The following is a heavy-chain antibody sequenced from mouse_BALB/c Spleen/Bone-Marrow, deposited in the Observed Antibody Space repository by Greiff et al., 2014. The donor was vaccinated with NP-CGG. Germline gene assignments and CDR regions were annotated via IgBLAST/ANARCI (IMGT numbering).Heavy chain of an antibody. CDR1: GYTFTSFT. CDR3: ARRDYGPFYALDY. D-gene: IGHD1-2*01. Sequence: VQLQESGAELARPGASVKMSCKASGYTFTSFTIHWVKQGPGQGLEWIGYINPSSGYTNYNQNFKDKATLTADKSASTAYMQLTSLTSEDSAVYYCARRDYGPFYALDYWGQGTSVTVSS. CDR2: INPSSGYT. V-gene: IGHV1-4*01. J-gene: IGHJ4*01.